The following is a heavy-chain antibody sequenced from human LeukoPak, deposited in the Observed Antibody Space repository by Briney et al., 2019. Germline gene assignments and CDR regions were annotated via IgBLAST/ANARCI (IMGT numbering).Heavy chain of an antibody. CDR1: GGSVNSFYYY. V-gene: IGHV4-61*01. D-gene: IGHD3-10*01. J-gene: IGHJ4*02. CDR3: ARALWGRFGELPRKGFDY. Sequence: TSETLSLTCTVSGGSVNSFYYYWTWIRQPPGKGLEWIGYIYYTGSTNYNPSLEGRVTILIDTSKRQFSLRLTSVTAADTAVYYCARALWGRFGELPRKGFDYWGQGTLVTVSS. CDR2: IYYTGST.